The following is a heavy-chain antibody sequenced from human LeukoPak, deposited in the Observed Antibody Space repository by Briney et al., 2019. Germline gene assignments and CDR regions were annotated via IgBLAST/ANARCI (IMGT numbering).Heavy chain of an antibody. Sequence: GSLRLSSAASGFIFNNYWMHWVRQAPGKGLVWVSRINSDGSSRNYADSVKGRFTISRDNAKNTLYLQMNSLRAEDTAVYYCASASSHRIAAGGDYWGQGTLVTVSS. D-gene: IGHD6-13*01. CDR3: ASASSHRIAAGGDY. J-gene: IGHJ4*02. V-gene: IGHV3-74*01. CDR1: GFIFNNYW. CDR2: INSDGSSR.